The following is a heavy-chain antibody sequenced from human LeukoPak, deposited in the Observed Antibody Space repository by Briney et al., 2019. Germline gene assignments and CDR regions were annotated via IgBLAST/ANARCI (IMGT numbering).Heavy chain of an antibody. Sequence: GGSLRLSCAASGFTFSSYGMNWVRQAPGKGLEWVSSISSSSSYIYYADSVKGRFTISRDNAKNSLYLQMNSLRAEDTAVYYCARDGMSGWTYWGQGTLVTVSS. CDR1: GFTFSSYG. J-gene: IGHJ4*02. CDR3: ARDGMSGWTY. CDR2: ISSSSSYI. D-gene: IGHD6-19*01. V-gene: IGHV3-21*01.